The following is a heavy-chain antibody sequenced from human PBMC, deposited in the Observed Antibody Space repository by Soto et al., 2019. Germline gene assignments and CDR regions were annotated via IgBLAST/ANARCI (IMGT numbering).Heavy chain of an antibody. CDR2: IKSKTDGGTT. CDR3: TTVPYCGGDCYFPPGMDV. V-gene: IGHV3-15*01. CDR1: GFTFSNAW. D-gene: IGHD2-21*02. J-gene: IGHJ6*02. Sequence: EVQLVESGGGLVKPGGSLRLSCAASGFTFSNAWMSWVRQAPGKGLEWVGRIKSKTDGGTTDYAAPVKGRFTISRDDSKNTLYLQMNSLKTEDTAVYYCTTVPYCGGDCYFPPGMDVWGQGTTVTVSS.